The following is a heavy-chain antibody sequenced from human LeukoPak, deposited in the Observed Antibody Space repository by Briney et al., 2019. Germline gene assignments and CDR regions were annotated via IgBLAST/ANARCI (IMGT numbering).Heavy chain of an antibody. CDR1: GFTFSSYE. V-gene: IGHV3-48*03. Sequence: GRSLRLSCAACGFTFSSYEMNWVRQAPGKGLEWVSYISSSGSTIYYADSVKGRFTISRDNAKNSLYLQMNSLRAEDTAVYYCAELGITMIGGVWGKGTTVTISS. CDR2: ISSSGSTI. CDR3: AELGITMIGGV. D-gene: IGHD3-10*02. J-gene: IGHJ6*04.